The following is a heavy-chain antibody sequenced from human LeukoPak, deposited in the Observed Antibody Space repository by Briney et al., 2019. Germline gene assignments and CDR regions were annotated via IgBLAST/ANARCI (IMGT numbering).Heavy chain of an antibody. CDR2: ISYDGSNK. CDR3: ARDLTPINPEYYFDY. J-gene: IGHJ4*02. D-gene: IGHD1-14*01. Sequence: PGGSLRLSCAASGFTFSSYGMHWVRQAPGKGLEWVAVISYDGSNKYYADSVKGRFTISRDNSKNTLYLQMNSLRAEDTAVYYCARDLTPINPEYYFDYWGQGTLVTVSS. V-gene: IGHV3-30*19. CDR1: GFTFSSYG.